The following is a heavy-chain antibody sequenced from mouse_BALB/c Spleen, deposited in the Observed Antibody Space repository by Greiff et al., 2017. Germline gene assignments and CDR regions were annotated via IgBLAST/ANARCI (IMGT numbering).Heavy chain of an antibody. J-gene: IGHJ3*01. V-gene: IGHV5-17*02. D-gene: IGHD2-4*01. CDR1: GFTFSSFG. CDR3: ARSNYDGAY. Sequence: EVMLVESGGGLVQPGGSRKLSCAASGFTFSSFGMHWVRQAPEKGLEWVAYISSGSSTIYYADTVKGRFTISRDNPKNTLFLQMTSLRSEDTAMYYCARSNYDGAYWGQGTLVTVSA. CDR2: ISSGSSTI.